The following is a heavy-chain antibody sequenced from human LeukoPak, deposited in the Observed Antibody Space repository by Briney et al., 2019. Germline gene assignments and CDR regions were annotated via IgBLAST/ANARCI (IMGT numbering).Heavy chain of an antibody. CDR1: GYSISSGYC. J-gene: IGHJ4*01. Sequence: SETLSLTCAVSGYSISSGYCWGWIRQPPGKGLEWIGSIHHSGSTYYNPSLKSRLTVSVDTSKNQFSPKLSSVTAADTAIYYCGLSKLGIAVAGPIDYWGQGTLVTVSS. CDR2: IHHSGST. V-gene: IGHV4-38-2*01. D-gene: IGHD6-19*01. CDR3: GLSKLGIAVAGPIDY.